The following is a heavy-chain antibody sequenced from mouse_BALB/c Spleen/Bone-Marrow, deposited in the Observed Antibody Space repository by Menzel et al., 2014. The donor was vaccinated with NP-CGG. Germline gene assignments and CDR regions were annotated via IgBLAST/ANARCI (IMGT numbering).Heavy chain of an antibody. J-gene: IGHJ4*01. Sequence: VQLKQSGAELVRPGTSVKVSCKASGYAFTNYWIEWVKQRPGQGLEWIGVINPGSGGSNYNEKFKGKATLTADKSSSTAYMQLSSLTSDDSAVYFCVREMTRYAMDYWGQGTSVTVSS. CDR3: VREMTRYAMDY. V-gene: IGHV1-54*01. CDR1: GYAFTNYW. CDR2: INPGSGGS.